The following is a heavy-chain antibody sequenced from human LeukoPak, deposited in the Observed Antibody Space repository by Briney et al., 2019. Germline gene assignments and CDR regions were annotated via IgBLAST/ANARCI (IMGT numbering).Heavy chain of an antibody. D-gene: IGHD2-8*01. CDR3: AKDGLMRFFDY. Sequence: GGSLRLSCAASGFIFSSYGMYWVRQAPGKGLEWVAVISHDGNNKEYADSVKGRFTISRDNSKNTLYLQMNSLRADDTAVYHCAKDGLMRFFDYWGQGTLVTVSS. J-gene: IGHJ4*02. CDR1: GFIFSSYG. V-gene: IGHV3-30*18. CDR2: ISHDGNNK.